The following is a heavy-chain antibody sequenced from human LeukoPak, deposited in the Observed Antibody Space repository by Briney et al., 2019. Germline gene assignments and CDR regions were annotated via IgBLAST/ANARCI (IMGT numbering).Heavy chain of an antibody. Sequence: PGRSLRLSCAVSGFNFDDCAIHWVRQGPGKGLEWVAGISANGGFISYGESVKGRFTISRDNPRNSVFLQMNFLRAEDMAMYFCTKEVQRWHSYFYRPSYALDIWGQGTMVSVSS. D-gene: IGHD3-22*01. V-gene: IGHV3-9*03. CDR2: ISANGGFI. CDR3: TKEVQRWHSYFYRPSYALDI. J-gene: IGHJ3*02. CDR1: GFNFDDCA.